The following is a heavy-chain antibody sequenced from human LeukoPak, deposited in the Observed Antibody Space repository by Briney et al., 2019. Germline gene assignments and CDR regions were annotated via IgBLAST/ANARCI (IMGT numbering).Heavy chain of an antibody. CDR3: ARLGSYHDF. D-gene: IGHD1-26*01. Sequence: SETLSLTCTVSGASISHYYWSWIRQTPEKGLEWMGHIHTSGGSSPYPSLKSRLTLSIETSRNQFSLKLTSVTAADTAVYFCARLGSYHDFWGQGALVTVSS. V-gene: IGHV4-4*09. CDR1: GASISHYY. J-gene: IGHJ4*02. CDR2: IHTSGGS.